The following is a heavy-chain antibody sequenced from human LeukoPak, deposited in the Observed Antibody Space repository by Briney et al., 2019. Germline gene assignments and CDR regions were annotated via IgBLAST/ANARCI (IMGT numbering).Heavy chain of an antibody. CDR3: AKSLYGSGSYYNWFDP. Sequence: PSETLSLTCAVYGGSFSGYYWSWIRRPPGKGLEWIGEINHSGSTNYNPSLKRRVTMSLDTSKNQFSLKLSSVTAADTAGYYCAKSLYGSGSYYNWFDPWGQGILVTVSS. D-gene: IGHD3-10*01. CDR2: INHSGST. V-gene: IGHV4-34*01. J-gene: IGHJ5*02. CDR1: GGSFSGYY.